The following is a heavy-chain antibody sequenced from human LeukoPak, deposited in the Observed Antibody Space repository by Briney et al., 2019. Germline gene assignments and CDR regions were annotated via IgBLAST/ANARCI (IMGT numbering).Heavy chain of an antibody. Sequence: GGSLRLSCAASGVTFSSYWMSWVRQAPGKGLEWVANIKQDGSEKYYVDSVKGRFTISRDNAKNSLYLQMNSLRAEDTAVYYCASNSCALDYWGQGTLVTVSS. CDR3: ASNSCALDY. CDR2: IKQDGSEK. CDR1: GVTFSSYW. D-gene: IGHD2-15*01. V-gene: IGHV3-7*01. J-gene: IGHJ4*02.